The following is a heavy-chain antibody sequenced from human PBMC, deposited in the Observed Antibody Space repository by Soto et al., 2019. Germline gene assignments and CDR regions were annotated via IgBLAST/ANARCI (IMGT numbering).Heavy chain of an antibody. CDR2: ISYDGSNK. CDR1: GFTFSSYG. CDR3: AKLAGGYDWVDY. Sequence: VQLVESGGGVVQPGRSLRLSCAASGFTFSSYGMHWVRQAPGKGLEWVAVISYDGSNKSYADSVKGRFTISGDNSKNTLYLQMNSMRAEDTAVYYCAKLAGGYDWVDYWRQGTLVTVSS. D-gene: IGHD5-12*01. J-gene: IGHJ4*02. V-gene: IGHV3-30*18.